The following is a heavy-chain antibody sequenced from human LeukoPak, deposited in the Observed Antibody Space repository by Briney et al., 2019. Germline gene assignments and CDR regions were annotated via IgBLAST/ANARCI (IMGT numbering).Heavy chain of an antibody. J-gene: IGHJ3*02. D-gene: IGHD3-16*02. CDR3: TTMEPTNDYVWGSYRSDAFDI. CDR1: GGSISSYY. Sequence: KSSETLSLTCIVSGGSISSYYWSWIRQPPGKGLEWVGRIKSKTDGGTTDYAAPVKGRFTISRDDSKNTLYLQMNSLKTEDTAVYYCTTMEPTNDYVWGSYRSDAFDIWGQGTVVSVSS. CDR2: IKSKTDGGTT. V-gene: IGHV3-15*01.